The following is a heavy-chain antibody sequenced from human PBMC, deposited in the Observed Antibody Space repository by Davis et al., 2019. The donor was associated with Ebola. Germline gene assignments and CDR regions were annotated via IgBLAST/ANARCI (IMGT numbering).Heavy chain of an antibody. CDR3: ARASSDY. V-gene: IGHV1-3*01. J-gene: IGHJ4*02. Sequence: ASVKVSCKASGYSFTSYALHWVRQAPGQRPEWMGRINGGNGNTKYSQKFQGRVTITRDTSASTAYMELSSLRSEDTAVYYCARASSDYWGQGTLVTVSS. CDR2: INGGNGNT. CDR1: GYSFTSYA.